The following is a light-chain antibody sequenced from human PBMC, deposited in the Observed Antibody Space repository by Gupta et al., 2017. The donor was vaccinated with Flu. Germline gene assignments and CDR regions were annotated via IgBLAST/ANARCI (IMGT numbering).Light chain of an antibody. Sequence: QSALTQPPSASGTPGQRVTIPCFGTTSNIGTYSVYWYQQVPGTAPKLLIGRKDQRPSGVPDRFSASKSGTSASLTISELRSEDEADYYCATWDDTLSVVFGGGTELTVL. CDR3: ATWDDTLSVV. CDR2: RKD. V-gene: IGLV1-47*01. J-gene: IGLJ2*01. CDR1: TSNIGTYS.